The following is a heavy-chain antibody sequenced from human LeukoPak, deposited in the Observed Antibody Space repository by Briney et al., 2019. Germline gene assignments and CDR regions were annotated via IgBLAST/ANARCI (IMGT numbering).Heavy chain of an antibody. V-gene: IGHV3-48*01. CDR1: GFTFSSYS. J-gene: IGHJ2*01. D-gene: IGHD3-22*01. Sequence: GGSLRLSCAASGFTFSSYSMNWVRQAPGKGLEWVSYISSSSSTICYADSVKGRFTISRDNAKNSLYLQMNSLRAEDTAVYHCARDQTSYYYDSSGYYPYWYFDLWGRGTLVTVSS. CDR2: ISSSSSTI. CDR3: ARDQTSYYYDSSGYYPYWYFDL.